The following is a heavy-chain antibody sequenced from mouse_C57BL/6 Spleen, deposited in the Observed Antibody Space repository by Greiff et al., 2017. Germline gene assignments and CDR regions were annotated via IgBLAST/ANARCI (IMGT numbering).Heavy chain of an antibody. J-gene: IGHJ3*01. D-gene: IGHD1-1*02. CDR3: ARGWETY. CDR2: IYPGDGDT. Sequence: VQLQESGPELVKPGASVKISCKASGYAFSSSWMNWVKQRPGKGLEWIGRIYPGDGDTNYNGKFKGKATLTADKSSSTAYMQLSSLTSEDSAVYFCARGWETYWGQGTLVTVSA. V-gene: IGHV1-82*01. CDR1: GYAFSSSW.